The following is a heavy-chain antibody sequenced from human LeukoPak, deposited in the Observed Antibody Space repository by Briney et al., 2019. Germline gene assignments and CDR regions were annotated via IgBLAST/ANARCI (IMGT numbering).Heavy chain of an antibody. CDR2: IKKDGSEK. Sequence: GGSLRLSCAASGFTFSSYWMSWVRQAPGKGLEWVANIKKDGSEKYYVDSVKGGFNISRENAKKSLYLQMNSLRAEDTAVYYCASAYYDFWSGYYGYWGQGTLVTVSS. J-gene: IGHJ4*02. CDR1: GFTFSSYW. D-gene: IGHD3-3*01. V-gene: IGHV3-7*01. CDR3: ASAYYDFWSGYYGY.